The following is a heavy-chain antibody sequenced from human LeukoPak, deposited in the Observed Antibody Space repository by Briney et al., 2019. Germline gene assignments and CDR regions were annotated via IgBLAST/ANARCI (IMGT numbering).Heavy chain of an antibody. V-gene: IGHV3-53*01. CDR3: AKDRFRWADF. D-gene: IGHD4-23*01. J-gene: IGHJ4*02. CDR1: GLTVSSNY. CDR2: IYGGGST. Sequence: PGGSLRLSCAASGLTVSSNYMSWVRQAPGKGLEWVSVIYGGGSTYYADSVKGRFTISRDNAKNSLYLQMNSLRAEDTAVYYCAKDRFRWADFWGQGTLITVSS.